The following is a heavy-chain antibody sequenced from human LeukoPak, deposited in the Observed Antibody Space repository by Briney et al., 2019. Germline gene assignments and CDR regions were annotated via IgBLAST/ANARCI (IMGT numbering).Heavy chain of an antibody. CDR2: IYYSGNT. J-gene: IGHJ4*02. Sequence: SETLSLTCTVSGGSISSYYWSWIRQPPGKGLEWIGYIYYSGNTNYNPSLKSRLTMSADRSRNQFSLKLSSVTAADTAVYYCAGINWNYFDYWGQGILVTVSS. CDR3: AGINWNYFDY. V-gene: IGHV4-59*08. CDR1: GGSISSYY. D-gene: IGHD1-20*01.